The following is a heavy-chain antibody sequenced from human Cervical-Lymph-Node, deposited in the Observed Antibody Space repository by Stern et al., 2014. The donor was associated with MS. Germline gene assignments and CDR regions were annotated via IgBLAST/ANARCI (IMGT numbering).Heavy chain of an antibody. J-gene: IGHJ5*02. CDR1: GYTFTGYY. CDR2: INPNGGGT. CDR3: ARIVGASDWFDP. D-gene: IGHD1-26*01. Sequence: GQLEESGAEVQKPGASVTVSCKASGYTFTGYYIHWGRQAPGQGLEWMGRINPNGGGTIYAQKFQGRVTMTRDTSISTVYMELNSLRSDDTAVYYCARIVGASDWFDPWGQGTLVVVSS. V-gene: IGHV1-2*06.